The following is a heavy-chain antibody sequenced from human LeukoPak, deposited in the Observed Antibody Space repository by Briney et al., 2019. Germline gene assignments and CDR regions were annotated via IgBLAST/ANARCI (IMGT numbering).Heavy chain of an antibody. CDR3: ARENYGDYVEAFDI. CDR1: GFTFSSYT. CDR2: IGSSSSSK. Sequence: KSGGSLRLSCTASGFTFSSYTMNWVRQAPGKGLEWVSCIGSSSSSKYYAESVKGRFTISRDNAKNSLYLQMNSLRAEDTAVYYCARENYGDYVEAFDIWGQGTMVTVSS. J-gene: IGHJ3*02. D-gene: IGHD4-17*01. V-gene: IGHV3-21*01.